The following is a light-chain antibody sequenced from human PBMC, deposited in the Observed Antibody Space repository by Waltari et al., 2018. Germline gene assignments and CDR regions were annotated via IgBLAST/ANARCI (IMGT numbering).Light chain of an antibody. J-gene: IGLJ3*02. CDR1: SDIIVGDFN. V-gene: IGLV5-37*01. CDR2: YKSDPEK. CDR3: MFWPSNVWV. Sequence: QTVLTQPPSSSASPGASARPTCTLPSDIIVGDFNIYWYHKKAGTPPRFPLYYKSDPEKAQGSRVPSRFSGSKDASANAGILLISGLQSEDEADYYCMFWPSNVWVFGGGTKLTVL.